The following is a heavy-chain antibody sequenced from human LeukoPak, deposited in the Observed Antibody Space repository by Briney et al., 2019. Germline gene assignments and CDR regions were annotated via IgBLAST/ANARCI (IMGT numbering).Heavy chain of an antibody. D-gene: IGHD3-22*01. J-gene: IGHJ4*02. CDR3: AKAPYDSSGYYYVVDY. CDR1: GFTFSTYA. V-gene: IGHV3-23*01. CDR2: LSGGGGAT. Sequence: GGSLGLSCAASGFTFSTYAMNWVRQAPGKGLEWVSALSGGGGATYYADSVKDRFTISRANSKNTLYLQMNSLRAEDTAVYYCAKAPYDSSGYYYVVDYWGQGTLVTVSS.